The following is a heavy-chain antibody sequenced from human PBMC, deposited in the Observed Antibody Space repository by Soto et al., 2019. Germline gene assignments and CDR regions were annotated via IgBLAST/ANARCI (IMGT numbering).Heavy chain of an antibody. CDR2: INPNSGGT. V-gene: IGHV1-2*04. D-gene: IGHD3-10*01. CDR1: GYTFTGYY. Sequence: QVQLVQSGAEVKKPGASVKVSCKASGYTFTGYYMHWVRQAPGQGLEWMGWINPNSGGTNYAQKLQGWVTMTGDTSSSTAYRELSRLRSDDTAVYYCARDARGDEAPMDYWGQGTLVTVSS. J-gene: IGHJ4*02. CDR3: ARDARGDEAPMDY.